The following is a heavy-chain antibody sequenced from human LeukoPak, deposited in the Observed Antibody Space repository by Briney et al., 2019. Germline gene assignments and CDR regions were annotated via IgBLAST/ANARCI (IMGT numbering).Heavy chain of an antibody. CDR3: AKYLDGSGVVDY. J-gene: IGHJ4*02. CDR2: NSGSGDST. Sequence: GGSLRLSCAASGFTFSSYAMRWVRQAPGKGLEWVSENSGSGDSTYYAESVKGRFTISRDNSRNTLYLQMNDLRAEDTAVYYCAKYLDGSGVVDYWGQGTLVTVSS. V-gene: IGHV3-23*01. CDR1: GFTFSSYA. D-gene: IGHD6-19*01.